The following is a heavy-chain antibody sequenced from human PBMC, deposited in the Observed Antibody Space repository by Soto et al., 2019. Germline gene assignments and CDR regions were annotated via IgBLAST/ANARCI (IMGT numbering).Heavy chain of an antibody. J-gene: IGHJ6*02. D-gene: IGHD3-3*01. CDR2: ISSGASNM. CDR1: GFAFSGFE. CDR3: ARDPNYDFWSGYRNKEGTYGMDV. V-gene: IGHV3-48*03. Sequence: LRLSCAASGFAFSGFEMNWVRQAPGKGLEWVSYISSGASNMYYADSVKGRFTISRDNAQSSLYLQMNSLRVEDTAVYYCARDPNYDFWSGYRNKEGTYGMDVWGQGTTVTVS.